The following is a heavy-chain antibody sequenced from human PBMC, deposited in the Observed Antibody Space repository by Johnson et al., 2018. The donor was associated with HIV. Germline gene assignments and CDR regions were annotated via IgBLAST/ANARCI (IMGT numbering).Heavy chain of an antibody. J-gene: IGHJ3*02. Sequence: VQLVESGGGVVRPGGSLRLSCAASGFNFDDYGMNWVRQAPGKGLEWVSGINWNGDSPGYADSVKGRFTISRDNAKNSLYLHMNSLRAEDTALYYCARAYMSSGSYYDALDIWGQGTMVIVSS. CDR2: INWNGDSP. D-gene: IGHD1-26*01. CDR3: ARAYMSSGSYYDALDI. CDR1: GFNFDDYG. V-gene: IGHV3-20*04.